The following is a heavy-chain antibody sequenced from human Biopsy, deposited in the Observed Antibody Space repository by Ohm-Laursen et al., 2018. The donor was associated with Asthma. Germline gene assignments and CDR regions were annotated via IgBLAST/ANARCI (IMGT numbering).Heavy chain of an antibody. CDR1: GYNFISFA. J-gene: IGHJ5*02. Sequence: ASVKVSCKASGYNFISFAIHWVRQAPGQGLEWMGRINPNSGGTNYAQKFQGRVTMTRDTSISTAYMEVSRLRSDDTAVYYCARGQKSAGDRWFDPWGQGTLVTVSS. CDR3: ARGQKSAGDRWFDP. D-gene: IGHD6-13*01. CDR2: INPNSGGT. V-gene: IGHV1-2*06.